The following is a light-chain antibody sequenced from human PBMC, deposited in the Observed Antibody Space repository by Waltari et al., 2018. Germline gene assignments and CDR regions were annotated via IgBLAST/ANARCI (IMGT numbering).Light chain of an antibody. J-gene: IGLJ1*01. CDR2: EVS. Sequence: QSALTQPASVSGSPGQSITISCTGTSRDVGSYNLVSWYRQNPGKAPKLLIYEVSQLRSGVSHRFSGSKSGNSASLTISGLQAEYEADYYCCSYAGSCTPYVYGTGTKVTVL. CDR1: SRDVGSYNL. V-gene: IGLV2-23*02. CDR3: CSYAGSCTPYV.